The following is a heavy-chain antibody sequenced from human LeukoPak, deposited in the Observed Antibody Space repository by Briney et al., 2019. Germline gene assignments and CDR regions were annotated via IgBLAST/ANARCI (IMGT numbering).Heavy chain of an antibody. D-gene: IGHD4-17*01. CDR1: GVTFSSDA. V-gene: IGHV3-23*01. CDR2: ISGSGGST. Sequence: PGGSMRLSCAASGVTFSSDAMSWVRQAPGKGLEWVSAISGSGGSTYYADSVKGRFTISRDNSKNTLYLQMNSLRAEDTAVYHCAKDRWTVTIIGDFDYWGQGTLVTVSS. J-gene: IGHJ4*02. CDR3: AKDRWTVTIIGDFDY.